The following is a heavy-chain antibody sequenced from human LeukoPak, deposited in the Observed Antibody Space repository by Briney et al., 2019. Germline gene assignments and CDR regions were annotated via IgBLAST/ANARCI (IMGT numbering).Heavy chain of an antibody. V-gene: IGHV3-21*01. J-gene: IGHJ5*02. CDR2: ISSSSSYI. D-gene: IGHD2-15*01. Sequence: GGSLRLSCAASGFTFSSYSMNWVRQAPGKGLEWVSSISSSSSYIYYADSVKGRFTISRDNAKNSLYLQMNSLRAEDTAVYYCAREVRYCSGGSCYSLWFDPWGQGTLVTVSS. CDR1: GFTFSSYS. CDR3: AREVRYCSGGSCYSLWFDP.